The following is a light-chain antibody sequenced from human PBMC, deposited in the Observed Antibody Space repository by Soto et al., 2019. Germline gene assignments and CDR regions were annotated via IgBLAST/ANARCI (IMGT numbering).Light chain of an antibody. CDR2: DAS. Sequence: EIVLTQSPATLSLSPGERATLSCRASQSVSSYLAWYQQKPGQAPRLLIYDASNRATGIPARFSGSGSGTDFTLTISSLEPEDFAVYYCQQSSNLPRTFGPGTKVDIK. J-gene: IGKJ3*01. CDR1: QSVSSY. CDR3: QQSSNLPRT. V-gene: IGKV3-11*01.